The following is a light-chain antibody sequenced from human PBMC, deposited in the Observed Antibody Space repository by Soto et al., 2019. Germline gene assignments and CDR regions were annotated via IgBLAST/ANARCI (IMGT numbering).Light chain of an antibody. CDR1: QSINSW. CDR2: DAS. Sequence: DIQMTQSPSTLSASIGDRVTITCRASQSINSWLAWYQQKPGKAPKLLIYDASKLASGVPSRFSGSGSGTEFTLVISSLQPGDFATYYCQQYDTYSYTFGHGTKLEI. J-gene: IGKJ2*01. V-gene: IGKV1-5*01. CDR3: QQYDTYSYT.